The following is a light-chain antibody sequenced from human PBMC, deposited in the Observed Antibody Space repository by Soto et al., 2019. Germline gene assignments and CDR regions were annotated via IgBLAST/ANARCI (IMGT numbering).Light chain of an antibody. J-gene: IGKJ1*01. CDR1: QSVSNNY. V-gene: IGKV3-20*01. CDR2: GAS. CDR3: QQYGSSGT. Sequence: EILLTQSPCTLSLSPGERATLSCGASQSVSNNYLAWYQQKPGHAPSLLIYGASNRATGIPDRLSGSGSGTDFTLTISRLEPEDFSVYYCQQYGSSGTFGQGTKVDIK.